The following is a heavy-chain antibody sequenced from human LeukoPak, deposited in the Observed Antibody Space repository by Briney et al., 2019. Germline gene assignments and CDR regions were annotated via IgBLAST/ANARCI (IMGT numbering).Heavy chain of an antibody. CDR1: DGSISSDSYY. CDR2: LYYSGST. D-gene: IGHD2-15*01. Sequence: SETLSLTCTVSDGSISSDSYYWGWIRQPPGKGLEWIGSLYYSGSTYYNPSLKSRITISVDTSKNQFSLKLISVTAADAAVYYCARCHGGNCLWGQGTLVTVSS. J-gene: IGHJ4*02. V-gene: IGHV4-39*01. CDR3: ARCHGGNCL.